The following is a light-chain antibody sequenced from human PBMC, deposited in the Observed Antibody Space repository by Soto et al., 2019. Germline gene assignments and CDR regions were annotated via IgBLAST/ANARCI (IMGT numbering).Light chain of an antibody. CDR3: QQYGSSRIT. V-gene: IGKV3-20*01. J-gene: IGKJ5*01. Sequence: EIVLTQSPGTLSLSPGERATLSCRASQSVSSSYLAWYQQKPGQAPRLLIYGASSRSTCIPDRFSGSGSGTDFTLTISRLETEDCALYYCQQYGSSRITFGQGTRLEVK. CDR1: QSVSSSY. CDR2: GAS.